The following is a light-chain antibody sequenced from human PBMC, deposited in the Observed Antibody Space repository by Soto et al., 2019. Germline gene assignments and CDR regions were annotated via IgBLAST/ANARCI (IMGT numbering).Light chain of an antibody. J-gene: IGKJ4*01. CDR1: QSVSSY. CDR2: DAS. V-gene: IGKV3-11*01. Sequence: EIVLTQSPATLSLSPGERATLSCRASQSVSSYLAWYQQKPGQAPRLRIYDASIRAAGIPARFSGSGSGTAFTLTISSLEPEDFAVYYCQQRSNWPPLTFGVGTKVEIK. CDR3: QQRSNWPPLT.